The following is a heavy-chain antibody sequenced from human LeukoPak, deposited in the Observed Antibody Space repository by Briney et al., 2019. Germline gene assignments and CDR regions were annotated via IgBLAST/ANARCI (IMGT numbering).Heavy chain of an antibody. D-gene: IGHD3-22*01. J-gene: IGHJ4*01. Sequence: GSLRLSCAASGFPFSSYAMHWVRQAPGKGLEWVTVIWYDGSNKHFADSVKGRFTISRDNSKNTLYLQMDSLGDEDTAIYYCARAFGASSRYSVDCWGQGTLVTFSS. CDR2: IWYDGSNK. CDR3: ARAFGASSRYSVDC. CDR1: GFPFSSYA. V-gene: IGHV3-33*01.